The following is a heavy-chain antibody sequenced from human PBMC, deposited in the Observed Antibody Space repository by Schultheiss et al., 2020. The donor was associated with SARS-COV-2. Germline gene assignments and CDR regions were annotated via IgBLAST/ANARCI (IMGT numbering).Heavy chain of an antibody. J-gene: IGHJ5*02. D-gene: IGHD1-26*01. V-gene: IGHV3-74*01. CDR1: GFTFSSYA. Sequence: GGSLRLSCAASGFTFSSYAMSWVRQAPGKGLVWVSRINSDGSSTSYADSVKGRFTISRDNAKNTLYLQMNSLRAEDTAVYYCARVASGSYYSWFDPWGQGTLVTVSS. CDR2: INSDGSST. CDR3: ARVASGSYYSWFDP.